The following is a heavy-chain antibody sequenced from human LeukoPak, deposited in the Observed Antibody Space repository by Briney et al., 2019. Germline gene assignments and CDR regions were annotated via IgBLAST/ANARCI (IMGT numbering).Heavy chain of an antibody. Sequence: SETLSLTCNVSGGSINTANYYWTWIRQPPGKGLEWIGYISYSGTPYYNPSLNSRVTISFDTSKNQFSLILNSVTAADTAMYYCARDRYGDFEDYWGQGTLVTVSS. V-gene: IGHV4-30-4*08. J-gene: IGHJ4*02. CDR2: ISYSGTP. CDR1: GGSINTANYY. D-gene: IGHD4-17*01. CDR3: ARDRYGDFEDY.